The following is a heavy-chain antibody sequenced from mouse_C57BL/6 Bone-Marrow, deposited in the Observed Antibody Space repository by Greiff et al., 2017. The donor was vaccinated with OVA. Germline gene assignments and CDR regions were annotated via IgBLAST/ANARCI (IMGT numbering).Heavy chain of an antibody. CDR2: INPNNGGT. CDR1: GYTFTDYN. J-gene: IGHJ3*01. Sequence: VQLQQSGPELVKPGASVKMSCKASGYTFTDYNMHWVTQSHGKSLECIGYINPNNGGTSYNQKFTCKDTLTVTQSSSTAYMELPSLTSEDSAVCYCSRGYYGSSFAYWGQGTLVTVSA. CDR3: SRGYYGSSFAY. D-gene: IGHD1-1*01. V-gene: IGHV1-22*01.